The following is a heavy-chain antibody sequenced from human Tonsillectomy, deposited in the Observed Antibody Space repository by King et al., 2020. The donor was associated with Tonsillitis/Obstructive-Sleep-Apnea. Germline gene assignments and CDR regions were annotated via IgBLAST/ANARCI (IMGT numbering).Heavy chain of an antibody. J-gene: IGHJ6*03. V-gene: IGHV4-59*01. CDR1: GGSISRYY. CDR2: IYYSGST. Sequence: QLQESGPGLVKPSETLSLTCTASGGSISRYYWSWIRQPPGKGLEWIGYIYYSGSTNYNSPLKSRVTISVETSKNQFSLKMRSVTAAETAVYYCQRDGGYDVGSGNYGRAAYYRVLWGKGTTVTVPS. CDR3: QRDGGYDVGSGNYGRAAYYRVL. D-gene: IGHD3-3*01.